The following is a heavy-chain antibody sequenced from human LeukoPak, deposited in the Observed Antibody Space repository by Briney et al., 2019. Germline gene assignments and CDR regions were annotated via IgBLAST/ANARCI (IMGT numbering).Heavy chain of an antibody. D-gene: IGHD1-7*01. Sequence: PGGSLRLSCAASGFTFSSYAMSWVRQAPGKGLEWVSAISGSGGSTYYADSVKGRFTISRDNSENTLYLQMNSLRAEDTAVYYCAKDRYYGMELPIYYYYYYMDVWGKGTTVTVSS. CDR1: GFTFSSYA. CDR3: AKDRYYGMELPIYYYYYYMDV. V-gene: IGHV3-23*01. J-gene: IGHJ6*03. CDR2: ISGSGGST.